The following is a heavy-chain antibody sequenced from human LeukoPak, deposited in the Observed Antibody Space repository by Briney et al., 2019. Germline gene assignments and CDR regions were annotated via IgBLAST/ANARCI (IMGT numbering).Heavy chain of an antibody. J-gene: IGHJ3*02. CDR3: AFLGYAFDI. CDR2: IYYTGST. D-gene: IGHD3-3*01. CDR1: GGSISSGSYY. Sequence: SETLSLTCTVSGGSISSGSYYWGWIRQPPGKGLEWIGSIYYTGSTYYNPSLKSRVTMSVDTSKNQFSLKLSSVTAADTAVYYCAFLGYAFDIWGQGTMVTVSS. V-gene: IGHV4-39*07.